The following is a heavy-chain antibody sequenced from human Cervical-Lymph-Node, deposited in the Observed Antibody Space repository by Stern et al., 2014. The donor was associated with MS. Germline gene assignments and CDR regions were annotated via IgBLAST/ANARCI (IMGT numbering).Heavy chain of an antibody. Sequence: QLVQSGAEVKKPGESLKISCEASGYLFDDYWIGWVRQMSGRGLELVAIIFPRDSNTRYSPSVQGQAPLSSDKSISTAYLQWSSLKASDTAMYYCASSPATPSGYDRFDYWGQGALVTVSS. D-gene: IGHD5-12*01. V-gene: IGHV5-51*03. CDR2: IFPRDSNT. J-gene: IGHJ4*02. CDR3: ASSPATPSGYDRFDY. CDR1: GYLFDDYW.